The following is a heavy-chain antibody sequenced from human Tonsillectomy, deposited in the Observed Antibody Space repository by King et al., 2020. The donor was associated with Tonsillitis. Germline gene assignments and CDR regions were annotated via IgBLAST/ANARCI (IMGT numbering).Heavy chain of an antibody. V-gene: IGHV1-18*01. CDR2: INAYNGDK. J-gene: IGHJ4*02. Sequence: QLVQSGTEVRKPGASVKVSCKASGYTFTSFSISWVRQAPGQGLEWMGWINAYNGDKNSAQRFQGRVTMTTDTSTRTAYMELRSLRSDDTAVYYCARDLGYSSSWYRDYWGQGTLVTVSS. D-gene: IGHD6-13*01. CDR3: ARDLGYSSSWYRDY. CDR1: GYTFTSFS.